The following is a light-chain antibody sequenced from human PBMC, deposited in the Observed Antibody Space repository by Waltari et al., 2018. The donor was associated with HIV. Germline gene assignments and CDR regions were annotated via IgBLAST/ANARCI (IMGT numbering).Light chain of an antibody. V-gene: IGLV7-46*01. Sequence: QAVVTQEPSLTVSPGGTVTLTCASSTGAVTSDHYPYWFQQTPGHAPRTLIYDTTNKHPGTPARFSGSRLGGKAALTLSGAQPEDEAEYYGLLSYSGARVFGGGTKLTVL. J-gene: IGLJ2*01. CDR1: TGAVTSDHY. CDR2: DTT. CDR3: LLSYSGARV.